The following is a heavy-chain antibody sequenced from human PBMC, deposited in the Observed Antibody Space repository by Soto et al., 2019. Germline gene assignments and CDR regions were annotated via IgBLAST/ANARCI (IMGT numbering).Heavy chain of an antibody. J-gene: IGHJ4*02. CDR2: MYYSGST. Sequence: SETLSLTCTVSGGTISNYYWSWIRQPPGKGLEWMGYMYYSGSTKYNPSLKSRVIISVGTSKNQFFLKLNSVTAADTAVYYCTRVGGYYGDYPNFDYWGQGTLVTVSS. CDR1: GGTISNYY. CDR3: TRVGGYYGDYPNFDY. D-gene: IGHD4-17*01. V-gene: IGHV4-59*01.